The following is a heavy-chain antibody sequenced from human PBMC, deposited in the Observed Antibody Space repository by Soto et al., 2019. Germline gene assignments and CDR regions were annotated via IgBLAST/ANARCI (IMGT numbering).Heavy chain of an antibody. CDR2: INPSGGST. CDR3: ARGSGTGDGSYSVDY. J-gene: IGHJ4*02. Sequence: GASVKVSCKASGYTFTSYYMHWVRQAPGQGLEWMGIINPSGGSTSYAQKFQGRVTMTRDTSTSTVYMELSSLRSEDTAVYYCARGSGTGDGSYSVDYWGQGTLVTVSS. V-gene: IGHV1-46*01. CDR1: GYTFTSYY. D-gene: IGHD1-26*01.